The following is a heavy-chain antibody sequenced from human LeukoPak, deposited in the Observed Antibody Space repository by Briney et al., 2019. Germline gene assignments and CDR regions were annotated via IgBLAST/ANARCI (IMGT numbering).Heavy chain of an antibody. CDR3: ASLRFYYNWNDIDY. J-gene: IGHJ4*02. D-gene: IGHD1-1*01. CDR1: GGSISSGSYY. CDR2: IYTSGST. V-gene: IGHV4-61*02. Sequence: SETLSLTCTVSGGSISSGSYYWSWIRQPAGKGLEWIGRIYTSGSTYYNPSLKSRVTISVDTSKNQFSLKLSSVTAADTAVYYCASLRFYYNWNDIDYWGQGTLVTVSS.